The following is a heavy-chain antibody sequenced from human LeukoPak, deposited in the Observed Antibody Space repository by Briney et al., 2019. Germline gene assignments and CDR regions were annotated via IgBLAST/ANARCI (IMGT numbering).Heavy chain of an antibody. CDR1: GFTFSSYA. CDR2: ISGSGGST. CDR3: AKGVPWNSGWEAPEYFQH. J-gene: IGHJ1*01. Sequence: QTGGSLRLSCAASGFTFSSYAMSWVRQAPGKGLEWVSAISGSGGSTYYADSVKGRFTISRDNSKNTLYLQMNSLRAEDTAVYYCAKGVPWNSGWEAPEYFQHWGQGTLVTVSS. D-gene: IGHD6-19*01. V-gene: IGHV3-23*01.